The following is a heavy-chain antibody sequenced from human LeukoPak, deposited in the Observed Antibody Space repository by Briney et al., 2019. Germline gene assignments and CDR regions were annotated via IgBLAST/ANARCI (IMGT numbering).Heavy chain of an antibody. D-gene: IGHD6-13*01. J-gene: IGHJ4*02. CDR2: ISYDGSNK. CDR1: GFTFSSYG. V-gene: IGHV3-30*18. CDR3: AKDLYSSSWYRFDY. Sequence: PGRSLRLSCAASGFTFSSYGMHWVRQAPGKGLEWVAVISYDGSNKYYADSVKGRFTISRDNSKNTLYLQMNSLRAEDTAVYYCAKDLYSSSWYRFDYWGQGTLVTVSS.